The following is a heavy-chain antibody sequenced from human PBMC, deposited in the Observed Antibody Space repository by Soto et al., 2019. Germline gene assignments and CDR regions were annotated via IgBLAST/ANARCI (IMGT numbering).Heavy chain of an antibody. D-gene: IGHD6-13*01. CDR2: ISVYNGNT. Sequence: SVKLSCKASGYTFTSNCSSWVRQAPGQGLEWMGWISVYNGNTNYVQKLQGRVTMTTDTSTSTAYMELRSLRSDDTAVYYCAREGYCSIWYPNRYFDHCGQGTLVTVSS. J-gene: IGHJ4*02. V-gene: IGHV1-18*01. CDR3: AREGYCSIWYPNRYFDH. CDR1: GYTFTSNC.